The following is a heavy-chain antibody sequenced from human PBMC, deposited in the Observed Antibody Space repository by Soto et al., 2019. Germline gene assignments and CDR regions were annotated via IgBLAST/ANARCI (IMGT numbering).Heavy chain of an antibody. J-gene: IGHJ4*02. D-gene: IGHD3-22*01. V-gene: IGHV3-23*01. CDR3: AKDRSDYDSSGYYHRKGTHDY. CDR1: GFTFSSYA. Sequence: GGSLRLSCAASGFTFSSYAMSWVRQAPGKGLEWVSAISGSGGSTYYADSVKGRFTISRDNSKNTLYLQMNGLRAEDTAVYYCAKDRSDYDSSGYYHRKGTHDYWGQGTLVTVSS. CDR2: ISGSGGST.